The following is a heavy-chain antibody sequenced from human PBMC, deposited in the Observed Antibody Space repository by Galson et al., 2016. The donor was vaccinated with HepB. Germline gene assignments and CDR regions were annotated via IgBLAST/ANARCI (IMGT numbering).Heavy chain of an antibody. CDR3: VRDYRESNWNDDYAANV. CDR1: GGTFSTFP. D-gene: IGHD1-20*01. V-gene: IGHV1-69*06. J-gene: IGHJ3*01. CDR2: IIPFFNSV. Sequence: SVKVSCKASGGTFSTFPFSWVRQAPRQGLEWMGRIIPFFNSVTYSQKFQGRVTLIADKSTNTVYMELTGLTSEDTAIYYWVRDYRESNWNDDYAANVWGQGTLITVSA.